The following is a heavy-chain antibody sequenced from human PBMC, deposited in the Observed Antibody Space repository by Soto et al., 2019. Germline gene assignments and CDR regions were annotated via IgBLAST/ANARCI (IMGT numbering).Heavy chain of an antibody. CDR1: GGSFSGYY. Sequence: SETLSLTCAVYGGSFSGYYWNWIRQPPGKGLEWIGEINHSGSTNYNPSLKSRVTISVDTSKNQFSLKLSSVTAADTAVYYCAKALYNHDSSGYSGDHAFDICGQGTRVCGSS. J-gene: IGHJ3*02. V-gene: IGHV4-34*01. CDR2: INHSGST. CDR3: AKALYNHDSSGYSGDHAFDI. D-gene: IGHD3-22*01.